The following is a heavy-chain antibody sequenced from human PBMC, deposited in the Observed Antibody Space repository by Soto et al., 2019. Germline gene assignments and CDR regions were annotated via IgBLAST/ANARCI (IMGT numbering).Heavy chain of an antibody. J-gene: IGHJ4*02. V-gene: IGHV3-30-3*01. Sequence: GGSLRLSCAASGFTFSSYAMHWVRQAPGKGLEWVAVISYDGSNKYYADSVKGRFTISRDNSKNTLYLQMNSLRAEDTAVYYCARDDVAVAGTPFDYWGQGTLVTVSS. CDR1: GFTFSSYA. CDR2: ISYDGSNK. CDR3: ARDDVAVAGTPFDY. D-gene: IGHD6-19*01.